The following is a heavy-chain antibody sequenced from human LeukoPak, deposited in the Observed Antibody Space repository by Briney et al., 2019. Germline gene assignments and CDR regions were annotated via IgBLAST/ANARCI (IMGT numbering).Heavy chain of an antibody. CDR2: IYYRGST. CDR1: GYSISSGYY. Sequence: SETLSLTCTVSGYSISSGYYWGWIRQPPGKGLEWIGSIYYRGSTYNNSSLKSRLTISVDTSKNQFSLKLSSVTAADTAVYYCARHRRYSSGWFDYFDYWGQGTLVTVSS. J-gene: IGHJ4*02. V-gene: IGHV4-38-2*02. D-gene: IGHD6-19*01. CDR3: ARHRRYSSGWFDYFDY.